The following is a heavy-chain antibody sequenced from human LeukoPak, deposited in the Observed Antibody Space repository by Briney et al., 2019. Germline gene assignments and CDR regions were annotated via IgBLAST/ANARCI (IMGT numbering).Heavy chain of an antibody. D-gene: IGHD3-10*01. CDR3: ARAAYYYGSGIGGPYNWFDP. CDR1: GDSVSSNSAA. V-gene: IGHV6-1*01. J-gene: IGHJ5*02. CDR2: TYYRSKWYN. Sequence: SQTLSLTFAISGDSVSSNSAAWNWIRQSPSRGLEWLGRTYYRSKWYNDYAVSVKSRITINPDTSKNQFSLQLNSVTPEDTAVYYCARAAYYYGSGIGGPYNWFDPWGQGTLVTVSS.